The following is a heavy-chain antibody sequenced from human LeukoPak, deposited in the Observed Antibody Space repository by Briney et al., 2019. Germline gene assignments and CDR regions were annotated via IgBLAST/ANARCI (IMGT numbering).Heavy chain of an antibody. CDR3: ARYGSGSYYSGDYYYYYMDV. V-gene: IGHV3-21*01. D-gene: IGHD3-10*01. J-gene: IGHJ6*03. CDR1: GGSFSGDF. Sequence: ETLSLTCAVYGGSFSGDFWSWVRQAPGKGLEWVSSITTSSSYIYYADSVKGRFTISRDNAKNSLYLQMNSLRAEDTAVYYCARYGSGSYYSGDYYYYYMDVWGKGTTVTVSS. CDR2: ITTSSSYI.